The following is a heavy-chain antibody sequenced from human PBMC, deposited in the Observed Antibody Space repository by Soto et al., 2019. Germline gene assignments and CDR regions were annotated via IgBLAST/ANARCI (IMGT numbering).Heavy chain of an antibody. CDR3: ARGSHLSGSGSYYPY. V-gene: IGHV4-39*07. CDR2: ISSSGST. CDR1: GGPISSNIYF. D-gene: IGHD3-10*01. Sequence: NPSETLSLTCTVSGGPISSNIYFWVWIRHPPGKGLEWIASISSSGSTYYNPSLKSRVTISVDTSKNQFSLKLSSVTAADTAVYYCARGSHLSGSGSYYPYWGQGTLVTVSS. J-gene: IGHJ4*02.